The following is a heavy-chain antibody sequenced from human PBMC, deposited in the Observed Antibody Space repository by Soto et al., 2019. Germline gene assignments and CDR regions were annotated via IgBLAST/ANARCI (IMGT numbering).Heavy chain of an antibody. J-gene: IGHJ4*02. V-gene: IGHV4-34*01. D-gene: IGHD3-3*01. Sequence: WTWIRQPPGTGLEWVGEISPSGITNYNPSLKSRVTISVDTSKNQFSLKLSSVTAADTAVYYCARGVDFWSGYPLDYWGQGALVTVSS. CDR2: ISPSGIT. CDR3: ARGVDFWSGYPLDY.